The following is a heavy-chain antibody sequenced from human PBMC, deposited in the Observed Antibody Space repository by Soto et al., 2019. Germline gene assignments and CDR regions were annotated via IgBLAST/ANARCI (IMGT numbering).Heavy chain of an antibody. Sequence: QVQLQESGPGLVKPSQTLSLTCTVSGGSINSGGFYWNWIRQHPGKGLEWIGYLYYSGTTYYTPSLRSRLTISVDTSANQFSLKLSSVTAADTAVYYCAREITGDWHFDLWGRGTLVTVSS. CDR2: LYYSGTT. V-gene: IGHV4-31*03. D-gene: IGHD7-27*01. CDR1: GGSINSGGFY. J-gene: IGHJ2*01. CDR3: AREITGDWHFDL.